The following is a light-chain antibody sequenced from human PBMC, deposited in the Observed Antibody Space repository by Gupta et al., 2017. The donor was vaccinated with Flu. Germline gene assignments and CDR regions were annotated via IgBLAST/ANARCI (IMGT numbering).Light chain of an antibody. Sequence: TISCSGSGSNIGSNTVNWYQHFPGTAPKLLIYRNDQRPSGVPARFSDSKSGTSASLAVSGLQSDDEADYYCSTWDDNLNGYVFGTGTKVTVL. CDR2: RND. CDR1: GSNIGSNT. V-gene: IGLV1-44*01. CDR3: STWDDNLNGYV. J-gene: IGLJ1*01.